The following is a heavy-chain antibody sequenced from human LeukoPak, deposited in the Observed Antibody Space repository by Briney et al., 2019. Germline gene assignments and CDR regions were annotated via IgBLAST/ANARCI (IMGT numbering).Heavy chain of an antibody. CDR3: ARDLYCGGDCYLFDY. J-gene: IGHJ4*02. V-gene: IGHV3-7*03. Sequence: GGSLRLSCAASGFTFRNYWMSWVRQAPGTGLEWVANIKQDGSDRNYVTSVRGRFTISRDNAESSLYLQMNSLRAEDTAVYYCARDLYCGGDCYLFDYWGQGTLVTVSS. D-gene: IGHD2-21*02. CDR1: GFTFRNYW. CDR2: IKQDGSDR.